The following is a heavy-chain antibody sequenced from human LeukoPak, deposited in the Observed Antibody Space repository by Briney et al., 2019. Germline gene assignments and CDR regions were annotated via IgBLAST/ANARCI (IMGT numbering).Heavy chain of an antibody. V-gene: IGHV1-46*01. CDR2: INPSGGST. J-gene: IGHJ4*02. CDR3: ARDGYYYDSSGYYLDY. D-gene: IGHD3-22*01. CDR1: GYTFTSYY. Sequence: GASVKVSCKGSGYTFTSYYMHWVRQAPGQGLEWMGIINPSGGSTSYAQKFQGRVTMTRDTSTSTVYMELSSLRSGDTAVYYCARDGYYYDSSGYYLDYWGQGTLVTVSS.